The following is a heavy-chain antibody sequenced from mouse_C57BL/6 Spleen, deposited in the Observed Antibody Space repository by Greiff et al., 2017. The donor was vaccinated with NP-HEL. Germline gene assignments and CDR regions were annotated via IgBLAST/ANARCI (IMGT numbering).Heavy chain of an antibody. CDR2: IDPETGGT. V-gene: IGHV1-15*01. J-gene: IGHJ2*01. Sequence: QVQLQQSGAELVRPGASVTLSCKASGYTFTDYEMHWVKQTPVHGLEWIGAIDPETGGTAYNQKFKGKAILTADKSSSTAYMELRSLTSEDSAVYYCTRCITTVVADYWGQGTTLTVSS. CDR1: GYTFTDYE. CDR3: TRCITTVVADY. D-gene: IGHD1-1*01.